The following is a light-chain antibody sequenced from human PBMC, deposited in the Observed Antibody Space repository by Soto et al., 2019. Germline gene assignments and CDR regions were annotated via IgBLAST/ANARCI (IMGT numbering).Light chain of an antibody. CDR3: QHYYSMPWT. V-gene: IGKV4-1*01. Sequence: DIVMTQSPDSLAVSLGERATINCKSSQSVLSSSNNRNYLAWYQQKSGQPPKLLIYWASTRESGVPDRFSGGRSGTDSTLTISSLQAEDVAAYYCQHYYSMPWTFGQGTRVEIK. CDR2: WAS. J-gene: IGKJ1*01. CDR1: QSVLSSSNNRNY.